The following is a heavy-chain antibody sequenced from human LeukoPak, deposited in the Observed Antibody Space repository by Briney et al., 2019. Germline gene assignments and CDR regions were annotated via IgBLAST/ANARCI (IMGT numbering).Heavy chain of an antibody. CDR2: IYHSGST. Sequence: SETLSLTCAVSGGSISSSTWWSWVRQPPGKGLEWIGEIYHSGSTNYNPSLKSRVTISVDKSKNQFSLRLTSVTAADTAVYYCARRVDAVAGPGEIYYFDYWGQGTLVTVSS. J-gene: IGHJ4*02. CDR1: GGSISSSTW. D-gene: IGHD6-19*01. CDR3: ARRVDAVAGPGEIYYFDY. V-gene: IGHV4-4*02.